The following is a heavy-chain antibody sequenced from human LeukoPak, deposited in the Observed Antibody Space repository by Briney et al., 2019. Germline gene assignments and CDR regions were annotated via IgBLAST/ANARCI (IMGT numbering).Heavy chain of an antibody. D-gene: IGHD3-10*01. CDR1: GFTFSSYG. Sequence: GGSLRLSCAASGFTFSSYGMHWVRQAPGKGLEWVAVIWYDGSNKYYADSVKGRFTISRDNSKNTLYLQMNSLRAEDTAVYYCASCITMVRGVPYYYYGMDVWGQGTTVTVSS. CDR3: ASCITMVRGVPYYYYGMDV. CDR2: IWYDGSNK. V-gene: IGHV3-33*01. J-gene: IGHJ6*02.